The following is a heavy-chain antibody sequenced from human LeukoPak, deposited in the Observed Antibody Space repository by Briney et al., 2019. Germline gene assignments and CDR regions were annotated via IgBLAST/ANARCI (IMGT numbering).Heavy chain of an antibody. D-gene: IGHD4-17*01. CDR3: ARGHYGGSWGFDY. J-gene: IGHJ4*02. CDR2: INHSGST. V-gene: IGHV4-34*01. Sequence: SETLSLTCAVYGGSFSGYYWSWIRQPPGKGLEWIGEINHSGSTNYNPSLKSRVTISVDTSKNQFSLKLSSVTAADTAVYSCARGHYGGSWGFDYWGQGTLVTVSS. CDR1: GGSFSGYY.